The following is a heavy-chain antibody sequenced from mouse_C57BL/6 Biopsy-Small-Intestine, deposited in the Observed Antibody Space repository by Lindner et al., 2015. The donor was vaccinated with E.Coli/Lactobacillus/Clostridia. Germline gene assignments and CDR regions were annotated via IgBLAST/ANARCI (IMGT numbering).Heavy chain of an antibody. CDR1: GYAFSRYW. J-gene: IGHJ4*01. V-gene: IGHV1-80*01. D-gene: IGHD1-1*01. CDR2: IYPGDGDT. CDR3: ARGDYGSSYGGMDY. Sequence: VQLQESGAELVKPGASVKISCKASGYAFSRYWMNWVKQRPGKGLEWIGQIYPGDGDTNYNGKFKGKATLTADKSSSTAYMQLSSLTSEDSAVYFCARGDYGSSYGGMDYWGQGTSVTVSS.